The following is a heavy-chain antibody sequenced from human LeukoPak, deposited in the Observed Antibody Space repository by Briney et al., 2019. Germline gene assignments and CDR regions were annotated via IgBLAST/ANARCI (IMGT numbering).Heavy chain of an antibody. CDR1: GFTFSSYG. Sequence: GSLRLSCAASGFTFSSYGMHWIRQPPGKGLEWIGYIYYRVTSDYNPSLKSRVTMSVDMSTRQISLKLSSVTAADTAVYYCARAVGGDGSGSLWGPGTLVTVSS. V-gene: IGHV4-59*01. CDR3: ARAVGGDGSGSL. CDR2: IYYRVTS. J-gene: IGHJ4*02. D-gene: IGHD3-10*01.